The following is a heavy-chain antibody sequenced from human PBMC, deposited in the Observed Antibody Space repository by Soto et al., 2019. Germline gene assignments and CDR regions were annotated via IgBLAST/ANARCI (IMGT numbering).Heavy chain of an antibody. D-gene: IGHD2-2*01. Sequence: GASVKVSCKASGYTITRYGISWVRQTPGQGLEWKGWISAYNGNTNYAQKHQGRVTMTTDTSTSTAYMELRSLRSDDTAVYYCARGIVRRDIVVGPAASYNWFDPWGQGTLVTGSS. CDR1: GYTITRYG. CDR2: ISAYNGNT. V-gene: IGHV1-18*01. J-gene: IGHJ5*02. CDR3: ARGIVRRDIVVGPAASYNWFDP.